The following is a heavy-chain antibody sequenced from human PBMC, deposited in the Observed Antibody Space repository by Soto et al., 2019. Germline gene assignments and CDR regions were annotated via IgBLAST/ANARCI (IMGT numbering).Heavy chain of an antibody. CDR2: IYTSGST. D-gene: IGHD3-3*01. Sequence: SETLSLTCTVSGGSISSYYWSWIRQPAGKGLEWIGRIYTSGSTNYNPSLKSRVTMSVDTSKNQFSLKLSSVTAADTAVYYCARDWTPDVYLEVAFDYWGQGTLVTVSS. CDR3: ARDWTPDVYLEVAFDY. V-gene: IGHV4-4*07. CDR1: GGSISSYY. J-gene: IGHJ4*02.